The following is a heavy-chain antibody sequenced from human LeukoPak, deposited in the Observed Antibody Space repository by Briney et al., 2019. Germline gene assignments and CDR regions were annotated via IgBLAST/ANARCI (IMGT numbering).Heavy chain of an antibody. CDR1: GFTFDDYG. V-gene: IGHV3-20*04. CDR3: ARGAPGSGWWWGASDYYYYYMDV. D-gene: IGHD6-19*01. CDR2: INWNGGST. J-gene: IGHJ6*03. Sequence: PGGSLRLSCAASGFTFDDYGMSWVRQAPGKGLEWVSGINWNGGSTGYADSVKGRFTISRDNAKNSLYLQMNSLRAEDTALYYCARGAPGSGWWWGASDYYYYYMDVWGKGTTVTVSS.